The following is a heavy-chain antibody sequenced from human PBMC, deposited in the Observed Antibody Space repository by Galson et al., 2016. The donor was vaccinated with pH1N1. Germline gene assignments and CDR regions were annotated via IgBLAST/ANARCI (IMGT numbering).Heavy chain of an antibody. J-gene: IGHJ3*02. CDR2: ILYNGNDK. CDR1: GFTFSSCG. CDR3: ARDESGYGDSFPDVFDI. V-gene: IGHV3-30*12. Sequence: SLRLSCAASGFTFSSCGIYWVRQAPGKGLEWVGNILYNGNDKYYADSVKGRFTISRDSSMTTVHLQMISVTVEDTAVYFCARDESGYGDSFPDVFDIWGQGTMVTVPS. D-gene: IGHD4-17*01.